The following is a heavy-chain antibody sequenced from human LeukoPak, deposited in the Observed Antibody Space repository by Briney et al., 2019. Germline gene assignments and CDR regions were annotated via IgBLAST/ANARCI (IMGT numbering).Heavy chain of an antibody. CDR2: IIPIFGTA. Sequence: SVKFSCKASGGTFSSYAISWVRQAPGQGLEWMGGIIPIFGTANYAQKFQGRVTITADESTSTAYMELSSLRSEDTAVYYCARDLGITMVRGVNWFDPWGQGTLVTVSS. D-gene: IGHD3-10*01. CDR1: GGTFSSYA. V-gene: IGHV1-69*01. J-gene: IGHJ5*02. CDR3: ARDLGITMVRGVNWFDP.